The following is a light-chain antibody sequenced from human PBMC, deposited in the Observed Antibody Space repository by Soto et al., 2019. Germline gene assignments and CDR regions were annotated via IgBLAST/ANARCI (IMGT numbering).Light chain of an antibody. J-gene: IGKJ4*01. CDR3: QQYGFSQLD. Sequence: EIVLTQSPGTLSLSPGERATLSCRASESVSDNYLAWYQQRSGQAPRLVIYGASSRASAVPDRFSGSGSGADFTLTISRLEPEDFEVYYCQQYGFSQLDVGGGTKVDI. V-gene: IGKV3-20*01. CDR2: GAS. CDR1: ESVSDNY.